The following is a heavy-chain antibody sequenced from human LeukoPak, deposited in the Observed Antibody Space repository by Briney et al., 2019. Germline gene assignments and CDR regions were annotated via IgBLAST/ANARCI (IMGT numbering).Heavy chain of an antibody. V-gene: IGHV4-59*08. CDR3: ARLERDWKAGAAFDY. CDR2: IYYSGST. CDR1: GGSFSGYY. Sequence: PSETLSLTCAVYGGSFSGYYWSWIRQPPGKGLEWIGYIYYSGSTNYNPSLKSRVTISVDTSKNQFSLKLSSVTAADTAVYYCARLERDWKAGAAFDYWGQGTLVTVSS. J-gene: IGHJ4*02. D-gene: IGHD1-1*01.